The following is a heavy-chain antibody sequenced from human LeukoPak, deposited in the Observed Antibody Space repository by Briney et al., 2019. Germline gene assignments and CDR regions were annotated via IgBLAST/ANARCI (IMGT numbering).Heavy chain of an antibody. Sequence: GGSLRLSCAASGFTFSDYYMSWIRQAPGKGPEWVSYISSSGSTIYYADSVKGRFTISRDNAKNSLYLQMNSLRAEDTAVYYCARARYSSGWYYRFDPWGQGTLVTVSS. V-gene: IGHV3-11*01. J-gene: IGHJ5*02. CDR2: ISSSGSTI. CDR3: ARARYSSGWYYRFDP. D-gene: IGHD6-19*01. CDR1: GFTFSDYY.